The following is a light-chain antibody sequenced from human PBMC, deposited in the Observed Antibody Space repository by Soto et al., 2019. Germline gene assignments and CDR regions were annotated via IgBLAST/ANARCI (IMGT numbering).Light chain of an antibody. V-gene: IGLV2-14*01. CDR2: EVS. Sequence: QSALTQPASVSGSPGQSITISCTGTSSDVGGYDWVAWYQQHPGKVPKLMIYEVSYRPSGVSNRFSGSKSGNTASLTISGLQAEDEAHYYCSSSSASGIHVFGGGTKLTVL. J-gene: IGLJ2*01. CDR3: SSSSASGIHV. CDR1: SSDVGGYDW.